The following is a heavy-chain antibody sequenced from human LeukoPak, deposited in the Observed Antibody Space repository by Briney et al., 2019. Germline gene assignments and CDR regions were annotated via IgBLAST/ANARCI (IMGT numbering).Heavy chain of an antibody. CDR1: GGSISSSNW. CDR3: ARLYSSGWFDY. CDR2: IYHSGST. Sequence: SETLSLTCAVSGGSISSSNWWSWVRQPPGKGLEWIGEIYHSGSTNYNPSLKSRVTISVDKPKNQFSLKLSSVTAADTAVYYCARLYSSGWFDYWGQGTLVTVSS. V-gene: IGHV4-4*02. J-gene: IGHJ4*02. D-gene: IGHD6-19*01.